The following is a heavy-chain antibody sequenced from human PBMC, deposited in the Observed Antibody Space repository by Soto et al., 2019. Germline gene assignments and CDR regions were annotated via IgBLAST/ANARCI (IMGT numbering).Heavy chain of an antibody. CDR3: AKELQRGMDV. CDR2: VHPNSGGT. Sequence: QVHLVQSGAEVKQPGASVKVSCKASGYTFSVYHMHWVRQAPGQGLEWMGWVHPNSGGTNYAQSFEGRATMTRDTSINAAYLELSSLTSDDTAVYYCAKELQRGMDVGGQGTTVTVSS. J-gene: IGHJ6*02. D-gene: IGHD4-4*01. V-gene: IGHV1-2*02. CDR1: GYTFSVYH.